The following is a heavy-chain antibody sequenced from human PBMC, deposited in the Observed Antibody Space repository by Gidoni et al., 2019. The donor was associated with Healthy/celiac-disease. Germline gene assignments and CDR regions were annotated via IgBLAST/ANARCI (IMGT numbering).Heavy chain of an antibody. V-gene: IGHV4-34*01. Sequence: QVQLQQWGAVLLKPSETLSLTCAVSGGPCSGYYWSWIRQPPGKGREWIGEINHSGSNNYDPALKSRVTISVDTAKNQFSLELSYVTAADTAVYYCARGHASSWYYYYGMNVWVQGTTVTVSS. D-gene: IGHD6-13*01. CDR1: GGPCSGYY. CDR2: INHSGSN. CDR3: ARGHASSWYYYYGMNV. J-gene: IGHJ6*02.